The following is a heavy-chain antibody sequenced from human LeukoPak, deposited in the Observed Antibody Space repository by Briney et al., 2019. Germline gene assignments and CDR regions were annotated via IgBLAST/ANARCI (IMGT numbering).Heavy chain of an antibody. V-gene: IGHV4-39*01. CDR2: LYSNGNT. CDR3: WRAADH. Sequence: PSETLSLTCSFSGGSIRGGGYYWGWVRQPPGKGLEWIASLYSNGNTFYNPSLKSRVTISEESSKSQVSLKLRTVTAADTAVYFCWRAADHWGQGILVTVSS. CDR1: GGSIRGGGYY. J-gene: IGHJ4*02.